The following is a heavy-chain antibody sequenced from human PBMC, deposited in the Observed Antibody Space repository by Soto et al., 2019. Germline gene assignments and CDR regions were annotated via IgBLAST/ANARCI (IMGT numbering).Heavy chain of an antibody. CDR1: GYTFTSSA. Sequence: GASVKVSCKASGYTFTSSAMHWVRQAPGQRLEWIGWINAGNGNTKYSQKFQGRGTITRDTSASTAYMELSSLRSEDTAVYYCARGTIISTIQNWFDPWGQGTLVTVSS. V-gene: IGHV1-3*01. D-gene: IGHD2-2*01. CDR2: INAGNGNT. CDR3: ARGTIISTIQNWFDP. J-gene: IGHJ5*02.